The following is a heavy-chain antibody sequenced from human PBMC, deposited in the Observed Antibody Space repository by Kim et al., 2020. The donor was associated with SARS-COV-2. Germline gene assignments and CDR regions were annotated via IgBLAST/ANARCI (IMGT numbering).Heavy chain of an antibody. CDR3: ARGGRAYRVAVASPSYFDF. J-gene: IGHJ4*02. CDR2: IIHSGST. Sequence: SETLSLTCAVSGGSFSGYYWSWIRQPPGKGLEWIGDIIHSGSTNYNTSLKSRVTISVDTSKNLFSLKLNSVTAADTAVYYCARGGRAYRVAVASPSYFDFWGQGTPVTVPA. CDR1: GGSFSGYY. V-gene: IGHV4-34*01. D-gene: IGHD6-19*01.